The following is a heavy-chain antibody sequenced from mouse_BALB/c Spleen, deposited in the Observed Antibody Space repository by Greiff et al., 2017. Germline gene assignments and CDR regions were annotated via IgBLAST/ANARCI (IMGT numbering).Heavy chain of an antibody. D-gene: IGHD4-1*01. J-gene: IGHJ2*01. CDR2: INPSTGYT. V-gene: IGHV1-7*01. Sequence: SGAELAKPGASVKMSCKASGYTFTTYWMHWVKQRPGQGLEWIGYINPSTGYTEYNQKFKDKATLTADKSSSTAYMQLSSLTSEDSAVYYCARWETPYYFDYWGQGTTLTVSS. CDR1: GYTFTTYW. CDR3: ARWETPYYFDY.